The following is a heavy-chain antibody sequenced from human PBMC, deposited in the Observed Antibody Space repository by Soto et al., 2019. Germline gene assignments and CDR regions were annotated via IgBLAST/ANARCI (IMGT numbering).Heavy chain of an antibody. J-gene: IGHJ4*02. CDR2: INGSGST. CDR1: GGSFNDDY. Sequence: NPSETLSLTCAVEGGSFNDDYWSRIRQSPGKGLEWIGEINGSGSTKYNPSLKSRVTISVDRSKNQFSLKLSSVTAADTAVYYCARVPDYWGQGTLVTVSS. CDR3: ARVPDY. V-gene: IGHV4-34*01.